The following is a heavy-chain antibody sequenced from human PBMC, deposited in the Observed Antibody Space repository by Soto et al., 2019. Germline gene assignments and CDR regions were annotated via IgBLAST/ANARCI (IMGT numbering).Heavy chain of an antibody. D-gene: IGHD1-1*01. V-gene: IGHV3-21*01. J-gene: IGHJ4*02. CDR1: VFTFSEYS. CDR3: ARARGNAWYSDY. CDR2: ITHSGTYV. Sequence: PGGALRVSCTSSVFTFSEYSMSWVGQAPGKGLEWVSSITHSGTYVYYADSVKGRFTISRDSASNSLFLQMTSLRAEDTAVYHCARARGNAWYSDYWGKGTLVTVSS.